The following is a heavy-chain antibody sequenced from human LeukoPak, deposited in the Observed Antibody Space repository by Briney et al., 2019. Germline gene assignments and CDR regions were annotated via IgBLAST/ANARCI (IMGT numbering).Heavy chain of an antibody. D-gene: IGHD5-24*01. J-gene: IGHJ4*02. Sequence: GGSLRLSCAASGFTLSSYVMHWVRPAPGKGLEWVAVISYDGSNKYYADSVKGRFTISRDNSKNTLYLQMNSLRAEDTAVYYCAKDVSDDNYYFDYWGQGTLVTVSS. CDR3: AKDVSDDNYYFDY. V-gene: IGHV3-30*18. CDR1: GFTLSSYV. CDR2: ISYDGSNK.